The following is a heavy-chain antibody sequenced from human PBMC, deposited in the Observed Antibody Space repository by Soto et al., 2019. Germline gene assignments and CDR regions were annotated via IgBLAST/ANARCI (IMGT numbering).Heavy chain of an antibody. Sequence: SETLSLTCTVSGDSVTSGNYYWSRIRQPPGKGLEWIGYIYYSGNTNYSPFLKSRGTMSLDRSNNQISLNLSSVTAADTSGYSCASIPVATSMIYWFDPWGQGILVTVSS. CDR2: IYYSGNT. D-gene: IGHD5-18*01. V-gene: IGHV4-61*01. CDR3: ASIPVATSMIYWFDP. CDR1: GDSVTSGNYY. J-gene: IGHJ5*01.